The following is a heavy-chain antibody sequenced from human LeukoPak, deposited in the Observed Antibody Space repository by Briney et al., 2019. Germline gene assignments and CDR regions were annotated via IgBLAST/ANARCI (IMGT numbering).Heavy chain of an antibody. CDR1: GYTFTSYY. V-gene: IGHV1-46*01. CDR3: ARAPPTVIAAAGTHNWFDP. D-gene: IGHD6-13*01. J-gene: IGHJ5*02. CDR2: INPSGGST. Sequence: ASVKVSCKASGYTFTSYYMHWVRQAPGQGLEWMGIINPSGGSTSYAQKFQGRVTMTRDMSTSTVYMELSSLRSEDTAVYYCARAPPTVIAAAGTHNWFDPWGQGTLVTVSS.